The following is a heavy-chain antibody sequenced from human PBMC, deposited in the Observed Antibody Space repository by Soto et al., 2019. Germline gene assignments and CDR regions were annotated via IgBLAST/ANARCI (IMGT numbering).Heavy chain of an antibody. J-gene: IGHJ6*02. CDR1: GGSISSDY. Sequence: PSGTLSLNFTVSGGSISSDYWRWIRQPPGKGLEWIGYIYYSGSTNYNPSLKSRVTISVDTSKNQFSLKLSSVTAADTAVYYCAKGGGAGSSDYYYYYGMDVWGQGTTVTVSS. CDR2: IYYSGST. V-gene: IGHV4-59*01. D-gene: IGHD6-13*01. CDR3: AKGGGAGSSDYYYYYGMDV.